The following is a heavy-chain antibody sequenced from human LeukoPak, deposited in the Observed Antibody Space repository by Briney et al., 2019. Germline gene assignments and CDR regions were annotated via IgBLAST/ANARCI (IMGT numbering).Heavy chain of an antibody. D-gene: IGHD2-15*01. J-gene: IGHJ5*02. Sequence: GASVKVSCKASGYTLTAYYIYWVRQAPGQGLEWMGRINPNSGGTDYAQNFQGRVTMTRDTSISTAYMELSRLRSDDTAVYYCARGYCSGGTCYLVENWLDPWGQGTLVTLSS. CDR3: ARGYCSGGTCYLVENWLDP. CDR1: GYTLTAYY. CDR2: INPNSGGT. V-gene: IGHV1-2*06.